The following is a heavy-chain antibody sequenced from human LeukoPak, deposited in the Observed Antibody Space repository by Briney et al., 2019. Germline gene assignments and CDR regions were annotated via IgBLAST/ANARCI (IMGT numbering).Heavy chain of an antibody. CDR3: ARSDGAGATDY. J-gene: IGHJ4*02. Sequence: SETLSLTCSVSGVSTSSHYWSWMRQPPGKGLEWIGYIYYTGSTDYNPSLKSRVTISVDTSKNQLSLKLSSVTAADAAVYYCARSDGAGATDYWGQGTLVTVSS. D-gene: IGHD1-26*01. CDR2: IYYTGST. V-gene: IGHV4-59*11. CDR1: GVSTSSHY.